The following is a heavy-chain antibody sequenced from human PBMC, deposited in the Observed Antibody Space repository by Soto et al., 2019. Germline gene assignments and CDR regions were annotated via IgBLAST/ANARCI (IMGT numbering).Heavy chain of an antibody. J-gene: IGHJ6*03. Sequence: SETLSLTCTVSGGSISSGGYYWSWIRQHPGKGLEWIGYIYYSGSTYYNPSLKSRVTISVDTSKNQFSLKLSSVTAADTAVYYCARAPITSYYDFWSGYLNYYYMDVWGKGTTVTVSS. CDR3: ARAPITSYYDFWSGYLNYYYMDV. V-gene: IGHV4-31*03. CDR1: GGSISSGGYY. D-gene: IGHD3-3*01. CDR2: IYYSGST.